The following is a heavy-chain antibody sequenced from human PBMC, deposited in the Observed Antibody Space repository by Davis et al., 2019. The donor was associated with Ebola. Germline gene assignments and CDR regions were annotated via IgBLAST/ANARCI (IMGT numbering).Heavy chain of an antibody. CDR1: GFTFSSYS. CDR2: ISSSSSTM. V-gene: IGHV3-48*01. CDR3: AREGRYYYYYGMDV. Sequence: GSLRLSCAASGFTFSSYSMNWVRQAPGKGLEWVSYISSSSSTMYYADSVKGRFTISRDNAKNSLYLQMNSLRAEDTAVYYCAREGRYYYYYGMDVWGKGTTVTVSS. J-gene: IGHJ6*04.